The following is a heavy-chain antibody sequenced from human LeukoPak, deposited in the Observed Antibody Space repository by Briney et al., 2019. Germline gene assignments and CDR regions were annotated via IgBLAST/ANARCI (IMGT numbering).Heavy chain of an antibody. J-gene: IGHJ4*02. Sequence: KPSETLSLTCTVSGGSISSSVYYWGWLRQPPGKGLEWIGSIYYRGSTYYNPALQSRVTISVDTSKNQFSLRLSSVTAADTAVYFCARNSRVGGRLTFGVYADYWGQGTLVTVSS. D-gene: IGHD3-16*01. CDR1: GGSISSSVYY. CDR3: ARNSRVGGRLTFGVYADY. V-gene: IGHV4-39*01. CDR2: IYYRGST.